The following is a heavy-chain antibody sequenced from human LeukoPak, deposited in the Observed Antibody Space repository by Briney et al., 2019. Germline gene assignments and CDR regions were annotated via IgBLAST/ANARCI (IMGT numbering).Heavy chain of an antibody. D-gene: IGHD3-10*01. CDR1: GYTFTGHY. Sequence: ASVKVSCKASGYTFTGHYIHWVRQAPGQGLEWMGWVNPNGGATNYEQSFQDRVALTRDTSINTAYMELTMLTSDDTAVYYCARSSITVVRGAYEIFAYWGQGTLVTVSS. CDR2: VNPNGGAT. V-gene: IGHV1-2*02. J-gene: IGHJ4*02. CDR3: ARSSITVVRGAYEIFAY.